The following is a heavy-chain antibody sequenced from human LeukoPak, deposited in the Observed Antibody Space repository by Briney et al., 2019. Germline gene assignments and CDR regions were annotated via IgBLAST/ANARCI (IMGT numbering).Heavy chain of an antibody. J-gene: IGHJ4*02. Sequence: GGSLRLSCAASGFTFSGYGMHWVRQAPGKGLEWVAFIQYDGSDKYYADSVKGRFTISRDNSKNTLYLQMNSLRVEDTAVYYCAKDLGNSFDYWGQGTLVTVSS. CDR3: AKDLGNSFDY. CDR1: GFTFSGYG. V-gene: IGHV3-30*02. CDR2: IQYDGSDK. D-gene: IGHD4-23*01.